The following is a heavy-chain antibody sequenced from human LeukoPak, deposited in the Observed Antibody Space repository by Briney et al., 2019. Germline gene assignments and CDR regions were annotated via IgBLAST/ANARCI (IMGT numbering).Heavy chain of an antibody. Sequence: GGSLRLSCAASGFTFSSYAMSWVRQAPGKGLEWVSAISGSGGSTYYADSVKGRFTISRDNSKNTLYLQMNSLRAEDTAVYHCAKVWDLYYYDSSGCFDYWGQGTLVTVSS. V-gene: IGHV3-23*01. J-gene: IGHJ4*02. CDR1: GFTFSSYA. CDR3: AKVWDLYYYDSSGCFDY. CDR2: ISGSGGST. D-gene: IGHD3-22*01.